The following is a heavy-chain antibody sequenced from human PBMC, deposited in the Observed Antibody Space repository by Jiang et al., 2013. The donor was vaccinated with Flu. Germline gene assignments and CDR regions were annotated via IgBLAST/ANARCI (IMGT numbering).Heavy chain of an antibody. Sequence: KSRVTISVDTSKSQFSLKLSSVTAADTAVYYCAGPMQLWPEAFDIWGQGTMVTVSS. V-gene: IGHV4-59*01. D-gene: IGHD5-18*01. J-gene: IGHJ3*02. CDR3: AGPMQLWPEAFDI.